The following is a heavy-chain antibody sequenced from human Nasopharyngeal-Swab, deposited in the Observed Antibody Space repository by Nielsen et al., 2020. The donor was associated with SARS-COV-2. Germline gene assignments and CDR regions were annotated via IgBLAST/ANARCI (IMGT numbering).Heavy chain of an antibody. D-gene: IGHD1-26*01. J-gene: IGHJ1*01. CDR1: GFTFSSYA. V-gene: IGHV3-30*04. CDR3: ARGYSGSYYEYFQH. Sequence: GESLKISCAASGFTFSSYAMNWVRQAPGKGLEWVAVISYDGGNKYYADSVKGRFTISRDNSKNTLYLQMNSLRAEDTAVYFCARGYSGSYYEYFQHWGQGTPVTVSS. CDR2: ISYDGGNK.